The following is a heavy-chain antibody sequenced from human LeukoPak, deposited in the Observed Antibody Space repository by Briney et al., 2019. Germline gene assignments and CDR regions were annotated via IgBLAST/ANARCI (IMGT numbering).Heavy chain of an antibody. D-gene: IGHD2-2*01. Sequence: GGSLRLSCAASGFTFSGSALHWVRQASGKGLEWVGHIRTRTNNYATAYAASVKGRFTISRDDSENTAYLQMNSLKTEDTAVYYCARSAYCSDTSCYRFDYWGQGTLVTVSS. CDR2: IRTRTNNYAT. V-gene: IGHV3-73*01. J-gene: IGHJ4*02. CDR1: GFTFSGSA. CDR3: ARSAYCSDTSCYRFDY.